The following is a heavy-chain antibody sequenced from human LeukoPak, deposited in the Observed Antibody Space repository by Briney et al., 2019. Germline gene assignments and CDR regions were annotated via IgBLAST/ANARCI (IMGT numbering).Heavy chain of an antibody. CDR1: GFTVSSNY. CDR2: IYSGGST. V-gene: IGHV3-66*01. D-gene: IGHD6-13*01. CDR3: ARGRSSSCSGDY. J-gene: IGHJ4*02. Sequence: GGSLRLSCAASGFTVSSNYMSWVRQAPGKGLEWVSVIYSGGSTYYADSVKGRFTISRDNSKNTLYLQMNSLRAEDTAVYYCARGRSSSCSGDYWGQGTLVTVSS.